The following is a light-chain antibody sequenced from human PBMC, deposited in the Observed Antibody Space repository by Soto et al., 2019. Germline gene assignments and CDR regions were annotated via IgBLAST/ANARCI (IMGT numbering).Light chain of an antibody. J-gene: IGKJ1*01. CDR1: QSINSW. V-gene: IGKV1-5*01. CDR3: QQYSTYST. CDR2: DAS. Sequence: DIQMTQSPSTLSASVGDRVTITCRASQSINSWLAWYQQKPGKAPKLLIYDASTLESGVPSIFSGSGSGTEFTLTISSLPPDDFATYYCQQYSTYSTFGQGTKVDIK.